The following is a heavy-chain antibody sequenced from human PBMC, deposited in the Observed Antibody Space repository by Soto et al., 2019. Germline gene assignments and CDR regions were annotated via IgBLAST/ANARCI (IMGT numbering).Heavy chain of an antibody. CDR2: IYYSGST. CDR3: ARITCTNGVCYEYPQYYFDY. D-gene: IGHD2-8*01. Sequence: TLSLTCTVSGGSISSGGYYWSWIRQHPGKGLEWIGYIYYSGSTYYNPSLKSRVTISVDTSKNQFSLKLSSVTAADTAAYYCARITCTNGVCYEYPQYYFDYWGQGTLVTVSS. V-gene: IGHV4-31*03. CDR1: GGSISSGGYY. J-gene: IGHJ4*02.